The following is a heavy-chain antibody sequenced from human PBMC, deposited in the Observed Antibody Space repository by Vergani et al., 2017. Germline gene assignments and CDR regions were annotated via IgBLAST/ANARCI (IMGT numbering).Heavy chain of an antibody. CDR2: ISYDGSNK. CDR1: GFTFSSYG. D-gene: IGHD3-22*01. CDR3: ARDSFYDSSGYYHTMGAFDI. J-gene: IGHJ3*02. Sequence: QVQLVESGGGVVQPGRSLRLSCAASGFTFSSYGMHWVRQAPGKGLEWVAVISYDGSNKYYADSVKGRFTISRDNAKNSLYLQMNSLRAEDTAVYYCARDSFYDSSGYYHTMGAFDIWGQGTMVTVSS. V-gene: IGHV3-30*03.